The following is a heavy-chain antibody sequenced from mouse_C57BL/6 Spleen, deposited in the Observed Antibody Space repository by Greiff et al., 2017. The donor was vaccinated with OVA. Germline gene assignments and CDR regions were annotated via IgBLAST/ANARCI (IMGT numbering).Heavy chain of an antibody. CDR1: GFTFSRYG. CDR2: ISSGGSYT. V-gene: IGHV5-6*02. J-gene: IGHJ4*01. Sequence: DVKLVESGGDLVKPGGSLKLSCAASGFTFSRYGMSWVRQTPDKRLEWVATISSGGSYTYYPDSVKGRFTISRDNAKNTLYLQMSSLKSEDTAMYYCARHGGTGAMDYWGQGTSVAVSS. D-gene: IGHD1-1*02. CDR3: ARHGGTGAMDY.